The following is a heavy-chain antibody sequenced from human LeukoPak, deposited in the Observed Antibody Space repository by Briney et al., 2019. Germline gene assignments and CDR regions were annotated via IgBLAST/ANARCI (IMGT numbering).Heavy chain of an antibody. J-gene: IGHJ4*02. D-gene: IGHD3-10*01. CDR3: ARDGYAWYYYGSGSYYQGGDLDY. Sequence: GASVKVSCKASGYTFTGYYMHWVRQAPGQGLEWMGWINPNSGGTNYAQKFQGRVTMTRDTSISTAYMELSRLRSDDAAVYYCARDGYAWYYYGSGSYYQGGDLDYWGQGTLVTVSS. CDR1: GYTFTGYY. V-gene: IGHV1-2*02. CDR2: INPNSGGT.